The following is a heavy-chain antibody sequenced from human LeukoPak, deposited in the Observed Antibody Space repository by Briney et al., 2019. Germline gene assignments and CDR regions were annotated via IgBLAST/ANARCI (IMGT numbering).Heavy chain of an antibody. CDR1: GYTFTGYY. J-gene: IGHJ6*03. Sequence: ASVKVSCKASGYTFTGYYMHWVRQAPGQGLEWMGWINPNSGGTNYAQKFRGRVTMTRDTSISTAYMELSSLRSEDTAVYYCAGEVSTMVRGAEIFYYYMDVWGKGTTVTISS. CDR3: AGEVSTMVRGAEIFYYYMDV. V-gene: IGHV1-2*02. D-gene: IGHD3-10*01. CDR2: INPNSGGT.